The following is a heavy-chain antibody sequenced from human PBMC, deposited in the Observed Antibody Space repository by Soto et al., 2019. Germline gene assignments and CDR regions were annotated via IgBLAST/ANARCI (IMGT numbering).Heavy chain of an antibody. CDR3: AKGKGVGATPDGANW. D-gene: IGHD1-26*01. CDR2: IRGDGDTT. J-gene: IGHJ4*02. CDR1: GFSFSTIC. V-gene: IGHV3-23*01. Sequence: EVQVLESGGGLVQPGGSLRLSCAASGFSFSTICMNWVRQAPGRGLEWVSGIRGDGDTTYNADSVKGRFTVSRDNSKNMVYLQMKSLRVEDTAIYYCAKGKGVGATPDGANWWGQGTLVTVSS.